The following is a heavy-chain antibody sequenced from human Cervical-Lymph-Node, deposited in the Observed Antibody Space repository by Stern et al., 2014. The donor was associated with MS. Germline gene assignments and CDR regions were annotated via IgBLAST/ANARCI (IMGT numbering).Heavy chain of an antibody. Sequence: QVQLMHSGAEVKDPGASVKVSCKASGYSFISHAMHWVRQAPGQTFEWMGWINGDNGNTKYSQKLQGRVTITRDKTTSTAYMELSSLTSEDTAVYYCARAGYCSPSTCSDAFDIWGQGTMVTVSS. D-gene: IGHD2-15*01. CDR1: GYSFISHA. V-gene: IGHV1-3*01. J-gene: IGHJ3*02. CDR2: INGDNGNT. CDR3: ARAGYCSPSTCSDAFDI.